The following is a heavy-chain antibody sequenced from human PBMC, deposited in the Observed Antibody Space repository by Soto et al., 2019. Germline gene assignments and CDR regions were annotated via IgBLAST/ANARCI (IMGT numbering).Heavy chain of an antibody. V-gene: IGHV1-69*13. CDR1: GGTFSSYA. J-gene: IGHJ6*02. CDR2: IIPIFGTA. Sequence: GASVKVSCKASGGTFSSYAISWVRQAPGQGLEWMGRIIPIFGTANYAQKFQGRVTITADESTSTAYMELSSLRSEDTAVYYCARPHLISSWYATSYYYYGMDVWGQGTTVTVSS. D-gene: IGHD6-13*01. CDR3: ARPHLISSWYATSYYYYGMDV.